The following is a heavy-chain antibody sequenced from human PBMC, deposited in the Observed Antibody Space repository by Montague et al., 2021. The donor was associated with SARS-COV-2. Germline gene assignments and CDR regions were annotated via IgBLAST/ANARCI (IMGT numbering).Heavy chain of an antibody. D-gene: IGHD5-12*01. V-gene: IGHV4-34*01. CDR3: AWWDPQSSTLFGYRGRAASDY. CDR1: GESFSGFF. J-gene: IGHJ4*02. CDR2: VNDSGAT. Sequence: SETLSLTCTVYGESFSGFFWTWVRQSPGRGLEWIAEVNDSGATSYNWSIRSGVTISVDASKSQFSLQLRSGSVSATGVSYCAWWDPQSSTLFGYRGRAASDYWGQGTVVTVSS.